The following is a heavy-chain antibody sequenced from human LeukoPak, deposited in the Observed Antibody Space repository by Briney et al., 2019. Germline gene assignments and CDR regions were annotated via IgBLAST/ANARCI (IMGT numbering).Heavy chain of an antibody. Sequence: SETLSLTCTVSGGSISRGNYYWAWIRQPPGKGLEWIGSIYYSGSTYYYPSLKSRVTISVDTSKNQFSLKLSSVTAADTAVYYCARHVSTSSCGADCYSGGLDVWGRGTTVTVSS. CDR3: ARHVSTSSCGADCYSGGLDV. CDR1: GGSISRGNYY. CDR2: IYYSGST. V-gene: IGHV4-39*01. J-gene: IGHJ6*02. D-gene: IGHD2-21*02.